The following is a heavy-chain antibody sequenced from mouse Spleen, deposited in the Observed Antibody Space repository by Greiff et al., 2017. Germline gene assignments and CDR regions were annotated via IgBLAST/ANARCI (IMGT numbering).Heavy chain of an antibody. CDR3: ARGTTATGFAY. Sequence: QVQLKESGAELARPGASVKLSCKASGYTFTSYWMQWVKQRPGQGLEWIGAIYPGDGDTRYTQKFKGKATLTADKSSSTAYMQLSSLASEDSAVYYCARGTTATGFAYWGQGTLVTVSA. CDR1: GYTFTSYW. CDR2: IYPGDGDT. D-gene: IGHD1-2*01. V-gene: IGHV1-87*01. J-gene: IGHJ3*01.